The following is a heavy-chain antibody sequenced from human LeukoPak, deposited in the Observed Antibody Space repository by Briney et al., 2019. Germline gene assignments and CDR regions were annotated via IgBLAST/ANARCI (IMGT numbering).Heavy chain of an antibody. CDR2: ITSGGDYI. J-gene: IGHJ4*02. CDR3: ARGHYDVLAASYKWTPDY. Sequence: GSLKLSCAASGFTFNTFNMNWVRQAPGKGLEWVSSITSGGDYIYYADSVKGRFTTSRDNAKNSLSLQLNSLRVEDTAVYYCARGHYDVLAASYKWTPDYWGQGTLVTVSS. V-gene: IGHV3-21*01. CDR1: GFTFNTFN. D-gene: IGHD3-9*01.